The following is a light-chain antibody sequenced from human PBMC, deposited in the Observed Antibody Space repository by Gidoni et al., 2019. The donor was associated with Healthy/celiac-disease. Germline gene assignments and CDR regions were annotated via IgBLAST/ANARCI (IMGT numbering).Light chain of an antibody. CDR1: QSVSSN. CDR2: CAS. J-gene: IGKJ4*01. Sequence: EIVMTQSPATLSVSPGERATLSCRASQSVSSNLAWYQQQPGQAHGLLLYCASPRATGSPARFIGSGSGTEFTLIISSLQSADFVVYYCQQHNNWPPLTFGGGTKVEIK. V-gene: IGKV3-15*01. CDR3: QQHNNWPPLT.